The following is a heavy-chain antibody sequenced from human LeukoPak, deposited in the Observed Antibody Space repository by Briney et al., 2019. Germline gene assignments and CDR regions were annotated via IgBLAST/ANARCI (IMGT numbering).Heavy chain of an antibody. CDR2: INTDGSTT. V-gene: IGHV3-74*01. CDR3: ARDLDWILFDY. Sequence: PGGSLRLSCAASGFTFNAHWMHWVRQTPEKGLVWLSRINTDGSTTNYADAVKGRFTISRDNAKDTLYLQMNSLRVEDTAVYYCARDLDWILFDYWGQGTLVTVSS. J-gene: IGHJ4*02. CDR1: GFTFNAHW. D-gene: IGHD3-9*01.